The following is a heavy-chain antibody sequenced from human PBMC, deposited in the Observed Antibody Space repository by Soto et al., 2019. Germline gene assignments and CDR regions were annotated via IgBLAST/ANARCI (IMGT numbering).Heavy chain of an antibody. CDR2: IFHSGRT. Sequence: SETLSLTCAVSGGSISSSHWWSWVRQPPGKGLEWIGEIFHSGRTNYNPSLQSRVTISVDKSKNQFSLKLSSVTAADTAVYYCAKFDAAAGWFDPWGQGTLVTVSS. D-gene: IGHD6-13*01. CDR3: AKFDAAAGWFDP. CDR1: GGSISSSHW. V-gene: IGHV4-4*02. J-gene: IGHJ5*02.